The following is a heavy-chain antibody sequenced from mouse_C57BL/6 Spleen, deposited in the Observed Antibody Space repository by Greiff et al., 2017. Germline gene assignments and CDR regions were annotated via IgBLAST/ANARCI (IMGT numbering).Heavy chain of an antibody. J-gene: IGHJ4*01. CDR2: INYDGSST. CDR1: GFTFSDYY. Sequence: EVHLVESEGGLVQPGSSMKLSCTASGFTFSDYYMAWVRQVPEKGLEWVANINYDGSSTYYLDSLKSRFIISRDNAKNILYLQMSSLKSEDTATYYCARDGDYYGSSYAMDYWGQGTSVTVSS. CDR3: ARDGDYYGSSYAMDY. D-gene: IGHD1-1*01. V-gene: IGHV5-16*01.